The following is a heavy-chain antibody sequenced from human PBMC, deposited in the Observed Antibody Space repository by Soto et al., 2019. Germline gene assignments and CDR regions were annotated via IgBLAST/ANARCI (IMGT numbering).Heavy chain of an antibody. CDR2: ISSSSSYT. Sequence: PGGSLRLSCAASGFTFSDYYMSWIRQAPGKGLEWVSYISSSSSYTNYADSVKGRFTISRDSAKNSLYLQMNSLRAEDTAVYYCARASVVAATESPYYGMDVWGQGTTVTVSS. J-gene: IGHJ6*02. D-gene: IGHD2-15*01. CDR3: ARASVVAATESPYYGMDV. V-gene: IGHV3-11*05. CDR1: GFTFSDYY.